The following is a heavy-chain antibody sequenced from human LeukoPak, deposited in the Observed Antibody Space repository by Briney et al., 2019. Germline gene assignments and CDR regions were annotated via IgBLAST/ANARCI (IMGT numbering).Heavy chain of an antibody. D-gene: IGHD1-1*01. CDR2: ISSSSSYI. V-gene: IGHV3-21*04. J-gene: IGHJ6*03. CDR1: GFTFSSYS. CDR3: AKDQLELRYYYYYYMDV. Sequence: GGSLRLSCAASGFTFSSYSMNWVRQAPGKGLEWVSSISSSSSYIYYADSVKGRFTISRDNSKNTLYLQMNSLRAEDTAVYYCAKDQLELRYYYYYYMDVWGKGTTVTVSS.